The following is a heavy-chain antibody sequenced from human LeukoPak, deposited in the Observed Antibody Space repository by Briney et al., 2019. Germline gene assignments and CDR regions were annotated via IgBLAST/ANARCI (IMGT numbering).Heavy chain of an antibody. CDR3: ARGLFATGYDY. J-gene: IGHJ4*02. V-gene: IGHV6-1*01. Sequence: SQTLSLTCAISGDSVSSNSVAWNWIRQSPSRGLEWPGRTYYRSKWYNDYAVSVKSRITINPDTSKNQFSLQLNSLTPEDTARYYCARGLFATGYDYWGQGTLVTVSS. D-gene: IGHD3-9*01. CDR2: TYYRSKWYN. CDR1: GDSVSSNSVA.